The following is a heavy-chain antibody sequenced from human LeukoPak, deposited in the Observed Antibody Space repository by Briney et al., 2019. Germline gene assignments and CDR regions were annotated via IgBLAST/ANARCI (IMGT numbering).Heavy chain of an antibody. V-gene: IGHV4-39*01. CDR3: ARHVGDYYDSSGYYYEKYYFDY. Sequence: SETLSLTGTVSGGSISSSNYYWGWIRQPPGKGLEWIGSIYYSGSTYYNPSLKSRVTISVDTSKNQFSLKLSSVTAADTAVYYCARHVGDYYDSSGYYYEKYYFDYWGQGTLVTVSS. J-gene: IGHJ4*02. CDR1: GGSISSSNYY. CDR2: IYYSGST. D-gene: IGHD3-22*01.